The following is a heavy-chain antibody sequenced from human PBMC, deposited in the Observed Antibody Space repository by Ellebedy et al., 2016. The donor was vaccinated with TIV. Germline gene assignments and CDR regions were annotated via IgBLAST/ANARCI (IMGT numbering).Heavy chain of an antibody. CDR2: IYHSGST. CDR1: GYSISSGYY. Sequence: SETLSLTXTVSGYSISSGYYWGWIRQPPGKGLEWIGSIYHSGSTYYNPSLKSRVTISVDTSKNQFSLKLSSVTAADTAVYYCARGRDTVTNPFDYWGQGTLVTVSS. J-gene: IGHJ4*02. CDR3: ARGRDTVTNPFDY. V-gene: IGHV4-38-2*02. D-gene: IGHD4-17*01.